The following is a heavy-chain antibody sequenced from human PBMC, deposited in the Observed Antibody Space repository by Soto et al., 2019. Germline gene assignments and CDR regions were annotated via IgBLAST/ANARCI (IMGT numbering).Heavy chain of an antibody. Sequence: GASVKVSCKAPGNRFTRQTFHWVRQAPGQRLEWMGWINAGNGNTKYSQKFQGRVTITRDTSASTAYMELSSLRSEDTALYYCVRDDFRAAVSLFYFENWGQGTQVTVSS. CDR2: INAGNGNT. D-gene: IGHD6-13*01. V-gene: IGHV1-3*01. CDR1: GNRFTRQT. CDR3: VRDDFRAAVSLFYFEN. J-gene: IGHJ4*02.